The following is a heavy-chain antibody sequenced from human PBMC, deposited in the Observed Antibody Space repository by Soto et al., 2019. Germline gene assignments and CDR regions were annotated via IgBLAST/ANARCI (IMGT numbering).Heavy chain of an antibody. D-gene: IGHD3-10*01. J-gene: IGHJ4*02. CDR3: ARHNYGSGSTYFDY. V-gene: IGHV4-59*08. Sequence: SETLSLTCTVSGDSISTYYLSWIRQPPGKGLEWIGYIYYTGSTHYDPSLKSRVTISVDTSKNQFSLKLNSMTAADTAVYYCARHNYGSGSTYFDYWGQGTLVTVSS. CDR1: GDSISTYY. CDR2: IYYTGST.